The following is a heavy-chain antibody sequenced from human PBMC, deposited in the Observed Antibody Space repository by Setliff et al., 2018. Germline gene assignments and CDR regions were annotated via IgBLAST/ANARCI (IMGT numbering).Heavy chain of an antibody. Sequence: SETLSLTCTVSGGSISSSSYYWGWIRQPPGKGLEWIGSIFHSGSTYYNPSLKSRVTISVDTSKNQFSLKLSSVTAADTAVYYCARNNFDWPPRSGFDYWGQGTLVTVSS. CDR3: ARNNFDWPPRSGFDY. V-gene: IGHV4-39*07. J-gene: IGHJ4*02. CDR2: IFHSGST. CDR1: GGSISSSSYY. D-gene: IGHD3-9*01.